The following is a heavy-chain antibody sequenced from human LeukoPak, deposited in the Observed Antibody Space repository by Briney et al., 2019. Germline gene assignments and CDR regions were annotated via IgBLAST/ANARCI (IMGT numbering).Heavy chain of an antibody. CDR3: ARQGGYASPFDY. CDR2: IYNSGST. CDR1: GGSISSYY. Sequence: SETLSLTCTLPGGSISSYYWSWIRQPPGKGLEWVGNIYNSGSTNYNPSLKSRVTISVDSSKKQFSLKLISVTAADTAVYYCARQGGYASPFDYWGQGTLVTVSS. J-gene: IGHJ4*02. V-gene: IGHV4-59*08. D-gene: IGHD5-12*01.